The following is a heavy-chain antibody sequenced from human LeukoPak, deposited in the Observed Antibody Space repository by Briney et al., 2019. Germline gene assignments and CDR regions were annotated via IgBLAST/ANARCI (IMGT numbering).Heavy chain of an antibody. CDR2: IYYSGST. Sequence: SQTLSLTCTVSVGSLSSGDYYWSWVRQPPGKGLEWVGYIYYSGSTYYNPSLKSRVTTSVDTSKNQFSLKLSSVTAADTAVYYCARAGYGDHKLDYWGQGTLVTVSS. D-gene: IGHD4-17*01. CDR1: VGSLSSGDYY. CDR3: ARAGYGDHKLDY. J-gene: IGHJ4*02. V-gene: IGHV4-30-4*08.